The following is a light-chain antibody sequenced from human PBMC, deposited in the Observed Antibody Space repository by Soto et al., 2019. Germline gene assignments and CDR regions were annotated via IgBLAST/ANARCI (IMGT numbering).Light chain of an antibody. CDR1: QSVSGN. J-gene: IGKJ1*01. CDR3: HQRQSWPRT. V-gene: IGKV3D-15*01. CDR2: GAS. Sequence: ETVMTQSPATLSVSPGERATLSCRASQSVSGNLAWYQQKPGQPPRLLIYGASNRATGIPARFSGSGSGTDFTLTINSLAPEDFAIYYCHQRQSWPRTFGQGTKVDIK.